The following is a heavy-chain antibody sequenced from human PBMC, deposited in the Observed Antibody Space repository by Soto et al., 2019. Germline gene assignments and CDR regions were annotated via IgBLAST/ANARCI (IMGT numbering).Heavy chain of an antibody. J-gene: IGHJ3*02. Sequence: QVQLQESGPGLVKPSQTLSLTCTVSSGSINSGGYIWSWIRQHPGTGLECMGYIHHSGNAYYNPSRRSRLTIEADKSKTQFSLAVESVTTADTHVYYYEKKAPRVEPGTRAAFIIWGQVTMVTVSS. CDR2: IHHSGNA. CDR1: SGSINSGGYI. CDR3: EKKAPRVEPGTRAAFII. V-gene: IGHV4-31*03. D-gene: IGHD1-1*01.